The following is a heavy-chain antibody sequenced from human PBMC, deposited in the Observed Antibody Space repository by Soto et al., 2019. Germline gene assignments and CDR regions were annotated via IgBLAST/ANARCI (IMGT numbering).Heavy chain of an antibody. CDR3: ASHSKGYCSGGSCYPNGYDP. CDR1: GHTFTNYD. Sequence: QVQLVQSGAEVKKPGASVKVSCKASGHTFTNYDINWVRQATGQGLEWMGWMNPNSGNTVFAQKFQGRLTLTRNTPISTAYMELSSLRSEDTAVYYCASHSKGYCSGGSCYPNGYDPCGQGTLITVSS. J-gene: IGHJ5*02. CDR2: MNPNSGNT. D-gene: IGHD2-15*01. V-gene: IGHV1-8*01.